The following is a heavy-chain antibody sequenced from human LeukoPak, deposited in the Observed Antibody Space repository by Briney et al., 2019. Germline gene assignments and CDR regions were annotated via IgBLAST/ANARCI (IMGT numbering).Heavy chain of an antibody. J-gene: IGHJ4*02. V-gene: IGHV3-23*01. CDR1: GFTFSSYT. CDR3: ARGRLSRDGYDY. CDR2: ISDSTGGT. Sequence: GGSLRLSCEASGFTFSSYTMTCVRQAPGESLEGVSVISDSTGGTYYADSVKGRFTISRDNSKNTLYLQMNSLRAEDTAIYYCARGRLSRDGYDYWGQGTLVTVSS. D-gene: IGHD5-24*01.